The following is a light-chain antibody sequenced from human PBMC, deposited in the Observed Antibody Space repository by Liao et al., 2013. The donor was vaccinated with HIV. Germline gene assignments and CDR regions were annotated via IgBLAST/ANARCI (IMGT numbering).Light chain of an antibody. CDR3: QAWDSSTPVV. Sequence: SYELTQPPSVSVSPGQTASITCSGHKLGDRYTCWYQQKPGQSPVLVIYQDNKRPSGIPERFSGSNSGNTATLTISGTQAMDEADYYCQAWDSSTPVVFGGGTKLTVL. J-gene: IGLJ2*01. CDR2: QDN. V-gene: IGLV3-1*01. CDR1: KLGDRY.